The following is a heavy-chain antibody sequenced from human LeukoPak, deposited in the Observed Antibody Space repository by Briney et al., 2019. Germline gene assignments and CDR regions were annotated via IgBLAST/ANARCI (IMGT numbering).Heavy chain of an antibody. Sequence: SETLSLTCTVSGGSISGGGYYWSWIRQHPGKGLEWIGCIYHTGGTFYNPSLKSRVTISLDTSENQFSLKLSSVTAADTAVYYCASSEATTTPPPYGMGVWGQGTTVTVSS. CDR1: GGSISGGGYY. J-gene: IGHJ6*02. CDR3: ASSEATTTPPPYGMGV. D-gene: IGHD5-12*01. CDR2: IYHTGGT. V-gene: IGHV4-31*03.